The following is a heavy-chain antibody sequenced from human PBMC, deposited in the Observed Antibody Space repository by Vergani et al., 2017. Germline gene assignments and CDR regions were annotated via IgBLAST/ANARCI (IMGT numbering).Heavy chain of an antibody. Sequence: QLQLQESGPGLVKPSETLSLTCTVPGGSISSSSYYWGWIRQPPGKGLEWIGSIYYSGSTYHNPSLKSRVTISVDTSKNQFSRKLSSVTAADTAVYYCAGGIKSGSYDMDYWGQGRLGTVSS. CDR3: AGGIKSGSYDMDY. V-gene: IGHV4-39*07. CDR1: GGSISSSSYY. J-gene: IGHJ4*02. D-gene: IGHD1-26*01. CDR2: IYYSGST.